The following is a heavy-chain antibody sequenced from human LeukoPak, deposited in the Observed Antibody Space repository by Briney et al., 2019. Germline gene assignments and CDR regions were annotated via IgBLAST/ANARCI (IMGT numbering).Heavy chain of an antibody. J-gene: IGHJ5*02. CDR3: AKKDYGSTTRSPFDP. Sequence: PGGSLRLSCAASGFTFSSYAMSCVRQAPGKGLEWVSAISGSGGSTYYADSVKGRFTISRDNSKNTLYLQMNSLRAEDTAVYYCAKKDYGSTTRSPFDPWGQGTLVTVSS. D-gene: IGHD3-16*01. CDR2: ISGSGGST. V-gene: IGHV3-23*01. CDR1: GFTFSSYA.